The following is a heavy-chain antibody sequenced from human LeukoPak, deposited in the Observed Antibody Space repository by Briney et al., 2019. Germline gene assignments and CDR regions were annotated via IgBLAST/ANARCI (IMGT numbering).Heavy chain of an antibody. D-gene: IGHD6-13*01. J-gene: IGHJ5*02. CDR3: VRGSSSWYSDWLDP. CDR2: IWYDGSNK. V-gene: IGHV3-33*01. CDR1: GFTFSSCG. Sequence: PGRSLRLSCVASGFTFSSCGMHWVRQAPGKGLEWVAVIWYDGSNKYYADSVKGRFTISRDNSKNTLYLQMNSLRGEDTAVYYCVRGSSSWYSDWLDPWGQGTLVTVSS.